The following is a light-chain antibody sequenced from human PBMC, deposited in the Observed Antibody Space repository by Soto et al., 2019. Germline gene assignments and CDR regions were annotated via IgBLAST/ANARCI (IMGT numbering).Light chain of an antibody. J-gene: IGKJ1*01. CDR3: QQYGSSPRT. Sequence: EIVFTQSPGTPSLSPGERAALPCRASQSVTSSYLAWYQLKPGQAPRPLIYGASRRDTGIPDRFSGSGSGTEFTRTISRLHHEDVAVAFCQQYGSSPRTFGQGTKVDI. CDR2: GAS. V-gene: IGKV3-20*01. CDR1: QSVTSSY.